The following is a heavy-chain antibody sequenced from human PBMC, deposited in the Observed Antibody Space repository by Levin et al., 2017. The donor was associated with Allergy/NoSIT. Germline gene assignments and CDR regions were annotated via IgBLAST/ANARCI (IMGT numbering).Heavy chain of an antibody. Sequence: PGGSLRLSCAVSDFTFSVSAMHWVRQASGKGLEWIGRIKTKPNNYATAYAASVEGRFTISRDDSKNTAYLHMNGLKTEDTAVYYCSRSSDQDCHTSSCRNWFDPWGQGTLVTVSS. CDR1: DFTFSVSA. J-gene: IGHJ5*02. D-gene: IGHD2-2*01. V-gene: IGHV3-73*01. CDR2: IKTKPNNYAT. CDR3: SRSSDQDCHTSSCRNWFDP.